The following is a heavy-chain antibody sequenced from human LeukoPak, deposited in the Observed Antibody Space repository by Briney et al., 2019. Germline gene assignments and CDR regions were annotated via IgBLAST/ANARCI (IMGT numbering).Heavy chain of an antibody. D-gene: IGHD3-10*01. CDR1: GYTFTSYG. CDR2: ISAYNGNT. CDR3: ARDSPDGSGTYYNDSPDY. V-gene: IGHV1-18*01. Sequence: ASVKVSCKASGYTFTSYGITWVRQAPGQGLEWMGWISAYNGNTNYRQKLQGRVTMTTDTFTGTAYMDLRSLRSDDTAIYYCARDSPDGSGTYYNDSPDYWGQGTLVTVSS. J-gene: IGHJ4*02.